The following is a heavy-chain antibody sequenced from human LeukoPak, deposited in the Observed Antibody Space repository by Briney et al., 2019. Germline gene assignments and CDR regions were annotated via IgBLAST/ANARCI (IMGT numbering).Heavy chain of an antibody. CDR1: GFTFSSYA. D-gene: IGHD1-1*01. CDR3: ARESVQKLALSLGAFDI. Sequence: GGSLRLSCAASGFTFSSYAMHWVRQAPGKGLEWVAVISYDGSNKYYADSVKGRFTISRDNAKNSLYLQMNSLRAEDTAVYYCARESVQKLALSLGAFDIWGQGTMVTVSS. CDR2: ISYDGSNK. V-gene: IGHV3-30*04. J-gene: IGHJ3*02.